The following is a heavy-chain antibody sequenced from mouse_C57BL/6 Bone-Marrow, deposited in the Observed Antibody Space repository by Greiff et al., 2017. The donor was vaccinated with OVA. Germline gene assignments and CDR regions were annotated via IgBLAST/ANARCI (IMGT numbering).Heavy chain of an antibody. D-gene: IGHD2-3*01. CDR1: GYSITSGYD. Sequence: EVQLVESGPGMVKPSQSLSLTCTVTGYSITSGYDWHWIRHFPGNKLEWMGYISYSGSTNYNPSLKSRISITNDTSKNHFFLKLNSFTTEDTATYYCARGIYDGYYLYYFDYWGQGTTLTVSS. CDR2: ISYSGST. J-gene: IGHJ2*01. CDR3: ARGIYDGYYLYYFDY. V-gene: IGHV3-1*01.